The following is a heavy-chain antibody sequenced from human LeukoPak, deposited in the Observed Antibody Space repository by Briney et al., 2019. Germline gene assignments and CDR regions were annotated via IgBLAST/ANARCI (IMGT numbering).Heavy chain of an antibody. Sequence: PGGSLRLSCAASGFTFSSYAMSWVRQAPGKGLEWVSAISGSGGSTYYADSVKGRFTISRDNSKNTLYLQMNSLRAEDTAVYYCAKDLTIFGVVITLQDYFDYWGQGTLVTVSS. D-gene: IGHD3-3*01. V-gene: IGHV3-23*01. CDR3: AKDLTIFGVVITLQDYFDY. CDR2: ISGSGGST. J-gene: IGHJ4*02. CDR1: GFTFSSYA.